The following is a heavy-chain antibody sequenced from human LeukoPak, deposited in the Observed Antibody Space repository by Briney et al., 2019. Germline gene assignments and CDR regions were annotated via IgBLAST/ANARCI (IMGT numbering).Heavy chain of an antibody. J-gene: IGHJ5*02. CDR3: ARDAGNSGYGCDL. CDR1: GFIFSQYS. CDR2: IRSSSET. Sequence: GGSLRLSCAASGFIFSQYSMNWARQAPGKGLEWVSHIRSSSETFYADSVKGRFTISRDNARNSLYLQMNNLRGEDTAIYYCARDAGNSGYGCDLWGQGTLVTVSS. D-gene: IGHD5-12*01. V-gene: IGHV3-48*01.